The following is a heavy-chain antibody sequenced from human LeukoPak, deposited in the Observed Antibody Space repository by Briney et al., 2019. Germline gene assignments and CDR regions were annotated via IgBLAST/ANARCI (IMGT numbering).Heavy chain of an antibody. J-gene: IGHJ4*02. CDR3: ARLGPAARFDY. Sequence: SETLSLTCTVSGGSISSYYWSWIRQPAGKGLEWIGRIYTSGSTNYNPSLKSRVTISVDKSKNQFSLKLSSVTAADTAVYYCARLGPAARFDYWGQGTLVTVSS. CDR2: IYTSGST. D-gene: IGHD2-2*01. CDR1: GGSISSYY. V-gene: IGHV4-4*07.